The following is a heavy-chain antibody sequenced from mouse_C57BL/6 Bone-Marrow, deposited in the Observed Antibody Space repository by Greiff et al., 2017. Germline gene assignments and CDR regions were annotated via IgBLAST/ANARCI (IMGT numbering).Heavy chain of an antibody. CDR1: GYTFTDYY. D-gene: IGHD3-2*02. CDR3: AREEAAQAPFAY. J-gene: IGHJ3*01. V-gene: IGHV1-75*01. CDR2: IFPGGGST. Sequence: VQLQQSGPELVKPGASVKISCKASGYTFTDYYINWVKQRPGQGLEWIGWIFPGGGSTYYNEKFKGKATLTVDKSSSTAYMLLSSLPSEDSAVDFCAREEAAQAPFAYWGQGTLVTVSA.